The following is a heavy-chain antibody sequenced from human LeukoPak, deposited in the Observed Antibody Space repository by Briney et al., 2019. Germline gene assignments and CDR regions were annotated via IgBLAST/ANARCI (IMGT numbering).Heavy chain of an antibody. V-gene: IGHV1-18*01. D-gene: IGHD3-22*01. CDR1: GYTFTSYG. CDR3: ARDSDYYDSSGYPVYYYYGMDV. Sequence: EASVKVSCKASGYTFTSYGISWVRQAPGQGLEWMGWISAYNGNTNYAQKLQGRVTMTTDTSTSTAYMELRSLRSDDTAVYYCARDSDYYDSSGYPVYYYYGMDVWGQGTTVTVSS. J-gene: IGHJ6*02. CDR2: ISAYNGNT.